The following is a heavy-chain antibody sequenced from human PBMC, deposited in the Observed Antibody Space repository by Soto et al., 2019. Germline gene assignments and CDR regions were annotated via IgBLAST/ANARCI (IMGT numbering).Heavy chain of an antibody. Sequence: TVSGGSISSYYWSWIRQPPGKGLEWIGYIYYSGSTNYNPSLKSRVTISVDTSKNQFSLKLSSVTAADTAVYYCARSCSSTSCYGNWFDPWGQGTLVTVSS. V-gene: IGHV4-59*12. CDR1: GGSISSYY. CDR2: IYYSGST. J-gene: IGHJ5*02. D-gene: IGHD2-2*01. CDR3: ARSCSSTSCYGNWFDP.